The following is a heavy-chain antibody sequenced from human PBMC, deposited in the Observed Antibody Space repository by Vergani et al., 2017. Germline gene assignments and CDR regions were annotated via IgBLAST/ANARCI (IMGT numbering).Heavy chain of an antibody. CDR1: GGSISSSSYY. V-gene: IGHV4-39*01. D-gene: IGHD2-15*01. CDR3: ARRYCSGGSCFFDI. CDR2: IYYSGST. J-gene: IGHJ3*02. Sequence: QLQLQASGPGLVKPSETLSLTCTVSGGSISSSSYYWGWIRQPPGKGLEWIGSIYYSGSTYYNPSLKSRVTISVDTSKNQFSLKLSSVTAADTAVYYCARRYCSGGSCFFDIWGQGTMVTVSS.